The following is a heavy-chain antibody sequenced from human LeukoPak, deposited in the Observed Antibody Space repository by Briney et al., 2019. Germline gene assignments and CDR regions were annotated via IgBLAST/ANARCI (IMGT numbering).Heavy chain of an antibody. D-gene: IGHD2-21*02. CDR1: GYTFTKYE. V-gene: IGHV1-46*01. J-gene: IGHJ4*02. Sequence: ASVKVSCKAFGYTFTKYEMHWVRQAPGQGLEWMGIIHVGGDTTGNAQKFQGRVTMTKDTSSSTFYMELNSLTFGDTAVYYCARGGCSGDCYSAPFDYWGQGALVTVSS. CDR2: IHVGGDTT. CDR3: ARGGCSGDCYSAPFDY.